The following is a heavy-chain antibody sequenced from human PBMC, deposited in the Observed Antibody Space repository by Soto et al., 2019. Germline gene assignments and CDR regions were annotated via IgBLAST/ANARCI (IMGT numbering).Heavy chain of an antibody. V-gene: IGHV1-8*01. Sequence: ASVQVSCKASGSTFTSYDINWGRQATGQGLEWMGWMNPNSGNTGYAQKFQGRVTMTRNTPISTAYMELSSLRSEDTAVYYCARVKSLSSSWYSYYYGMDVWGQGTTVTVSS. CDR1: GSTFTSYD. CDR2: MNPNSGNT. J-gene: IGHJ6*02. D-gene: IGHD6-13*01. CDR3: ARVKSLSSSWYSYYYGMDV.